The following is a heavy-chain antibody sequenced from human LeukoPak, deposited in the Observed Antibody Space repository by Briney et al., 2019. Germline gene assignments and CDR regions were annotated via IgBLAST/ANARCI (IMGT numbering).Heavy chain of an antibody. CDR1: GFTFNSYS. CDR2: INTVGSST. CDR3: ARSTRRYSYDSSGYYHPDYFDY. Sequence: GGSLRLSCAASGFTFNSYSMHWVRQAPAKGLVWVSRINTVGSSTNYADSVKGRFTIYRDNAKNTLFLQMNSLRDELTAVYYCARSTRRYSYDSSGYYHPDYFDYWGQGTLVTVSS. D-gene: IGHD3-22*01. V-gene: IGHV3-74*01. J-gene: IGHJ4*02.